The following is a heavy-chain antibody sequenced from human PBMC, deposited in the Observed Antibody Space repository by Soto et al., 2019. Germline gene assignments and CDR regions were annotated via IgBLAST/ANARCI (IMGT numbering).Heavy chain of an antibody. J-gene: IGHJ4*02. CDR2: INHSRST. D-gene: IGHD5-18*01. CDR3: ARGQQSYGPFGY. V-gene: IGHV4-34*01. Sequence: QVQLQQWGAGLLKPSETLSLTCAVYGGSFSGYYWSWIRQPPGKGLEWIGEINHSRSTNYNPSLKSRVTISVDTSKNQSSLKLSSVTTADTAVYYCARGQQSYGPFGYWGQGTLVTVSS. CDR1: GGSFSGYY.